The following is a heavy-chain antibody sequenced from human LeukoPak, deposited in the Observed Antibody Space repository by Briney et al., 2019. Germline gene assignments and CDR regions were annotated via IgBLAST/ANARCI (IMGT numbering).Heavy chain of an antibody. Sequence: RHGESLKISCKTSGYSFTSYWIHWVRQMPGKELEWMGSIYPGNSDTRYSPSFQGQVTISADKSISTAYLQWSSLKASDTAMYYCARHASSGFDTWFDPWGQGTLVTVSS. CDR2: IYPGNSDT. CDR3: ARHASSGFDTWFDP. D-gene: IGHD6-25*01. V-gene: IGHV5-78*01. CDR1: GYSFTSYW. J-gene: IGHJ5*02.